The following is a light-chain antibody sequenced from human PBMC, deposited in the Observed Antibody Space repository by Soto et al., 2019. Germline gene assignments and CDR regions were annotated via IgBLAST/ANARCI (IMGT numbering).Light chain of an antibody. J-gene: IGLJ1*01. V-gene: IGLV1-51*01. Sequence: QSALTQPPSVSGAPGQRVTISGTGSSSNIGAGYDVHWYQQLPGTVPKFLIYDDNKRPSGIPDRFSGSKSGTSATLGITGFQTGDEADYYCGSWDSSLSAYVFGTGTKVTVL. CDR2: DDN. CDR1: SSNIGAGYD. CDR3: GSWDSSLSAYV.